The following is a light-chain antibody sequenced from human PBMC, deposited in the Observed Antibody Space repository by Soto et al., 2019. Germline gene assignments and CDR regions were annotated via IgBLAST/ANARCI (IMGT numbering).Light chain of an antibody. CDR3: QHYSGHSWT. V-gene: IGKV1-5*03. CDR1: QSGGTW. CDR2: KAS. J-gene: IGKJ1*01. Sequence: DIQLTQGPSTLSASVGDRVTLPCRASQSGGTWVDGVQQKPGKAPKALMNKASNLERWGPSRFSGGGAVTEFTLTISSLQPDDFATYYCQHYSGHSWTFGQGTKVDI.